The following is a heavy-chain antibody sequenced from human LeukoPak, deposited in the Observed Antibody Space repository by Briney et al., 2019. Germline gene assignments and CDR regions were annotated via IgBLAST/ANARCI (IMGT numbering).Heavy chain of an antibody. CDR1: EFTFSSFA. CDR2: ISYDGSNK. Sequence: GGSLRLSCAASEFTFSSFAMSWVRQAPGKGLEWVAVISYDGSNKYYADSVKGRFTISRDNSKNTLYLQMNSLRAEDTAVYYCARSGSSWYSGFDYWGQGTLVTVSS. CDR3: ARSGSSWYSGFDY. D-gene: IGHD6-13*01. V-gene: IGHV3-30-3*01. J-gene: IGHJ4*02.